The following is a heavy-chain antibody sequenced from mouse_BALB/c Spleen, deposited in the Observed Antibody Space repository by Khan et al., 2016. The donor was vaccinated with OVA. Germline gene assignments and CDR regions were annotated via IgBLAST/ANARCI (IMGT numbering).Heavy chain of an antibody. V-gene: IGHV3-2*02. D-gene: IGHD2-3*01. J-gene: IGHJ4*01. CDR2: ISSSGST. Sequence: EVQLQESGPGLVKPSQSLSLTCTVTGYSITSDYAWNWIRQFPENKLEWMGYISSSGSTNYNPALKSRISITRDTSKNQFFLQLSSVTTEDTATYYCARDGSRYNYAMDYWGQGTSVTVSS. CDR3: ARDGSRYNYAMDY. CDR1: GYSITSDYA.